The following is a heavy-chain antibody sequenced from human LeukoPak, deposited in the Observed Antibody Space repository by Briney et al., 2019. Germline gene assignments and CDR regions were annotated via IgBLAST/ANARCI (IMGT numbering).Heavy chain of an antibody. CDR3: ARDRYSYGYHDY. J-gene: IGHJ4*02. D-gene: IGHD5-18*01. CDR2: IYSGGST. Sequence: GGSLRLSCAASGFTFSSNYMSWVRQAPGKGLEWVSVIYSGGSTYYADSVKGRFTISRDNSKNTLYLQMNSLRAEDTAVYYCARDRYSYGYHDYWGQGSQVTVSS. CDR1: GFTFSSNY. V-gene: IGHV3-66*01.